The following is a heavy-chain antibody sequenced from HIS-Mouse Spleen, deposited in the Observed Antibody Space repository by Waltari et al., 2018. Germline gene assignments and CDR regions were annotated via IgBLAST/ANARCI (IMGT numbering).Heavy chain of an antibody. Sequence: QVQLQQWGAGLLKPSETLSLTCAVYGGSFSGYFWSWIRQPPGKGLEWIGEINHSGSTNYNPSLKSRVTISVDTSKNQFSLKLSSVTAADTAVYYCARARDIVVVPAAAFDIWGQGTMVTVSS. CDR2: INHSGST. V-gene: IGHV4-34*01. CDR3: ARARDIVVVPAAAFDI. J-gene: IGHJ3*02. D-gene: IGHD2-2*01. CDR1: GGSFSGYF.